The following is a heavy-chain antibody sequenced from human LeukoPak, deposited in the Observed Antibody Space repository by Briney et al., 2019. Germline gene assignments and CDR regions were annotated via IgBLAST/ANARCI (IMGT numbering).Heavy chain of an antibody. CDR3: ARRGSPVTTPDF. CDR1: GGSISSSTYY. J-gene: IGHJ4*02. V-gene: IGHV4-39*01. D-gene: IGHD4-17*01. Sequence: SETLSLTCTVSGGSISSSTYYWGWIRQPPGKGLEWIGNIYYSGNTYYNPSLKSRVTISVDTSKNQFSLELISVTAADTAVYYCARRGSPVTTPDFWGQGTLVTVSS. CDR2: IYYSGNT.